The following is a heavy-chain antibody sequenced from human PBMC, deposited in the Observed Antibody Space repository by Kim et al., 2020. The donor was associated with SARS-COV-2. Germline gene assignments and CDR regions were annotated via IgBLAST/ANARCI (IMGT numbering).Heavy chain of an antibody. Sequence: ASVKVSCKASGYTFTSYDINWVRQATGQGLEWMGWMNPNSGNTGYAQKFQGRVTMTRNTSISTAYMELSSLRSEDTAVYYCARLGYSSGWFGGYYYYGMDVWGQGTTVTVSS. D-gene: IGHD6-19*01. CDR3: ARLGYSSGWFGGYYYYGMDV. V-gene: IGHV1-8*01. J-gene: IGHJ6*02. CDR1: GYTFTSYD. CDR2: MNPNSGNT.